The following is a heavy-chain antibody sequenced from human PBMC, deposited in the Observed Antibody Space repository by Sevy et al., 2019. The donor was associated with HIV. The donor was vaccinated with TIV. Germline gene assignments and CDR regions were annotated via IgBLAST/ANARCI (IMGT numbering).Heavy chain of an antibody. Sequence: GGSLRLSCAVSGFTFSGSAMDWVRHTSGKGLEWLGRIRNQANNYPTTYAASVKGRFVISRDDSKNTAYLHMSNLKSEDTAVYYCTSGIAVVGTVYFDYWGRGTLVTVSS. CDR3: TSGIAVVGTVYFDY. D-gene: IGHD6-19*01. CDR1: GFTFSGSA. CDR2: IRNQANNYPT. V-gene: IGHV3-73*01. J-gene: IGHJ4*02.